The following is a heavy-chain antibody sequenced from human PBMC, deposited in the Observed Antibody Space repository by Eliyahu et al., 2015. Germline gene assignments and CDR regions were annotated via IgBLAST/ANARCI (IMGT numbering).Heavy chain of an antibody. CDR1: GFRFSDYA. CDR3: TKGGLPTPDDTFDN. Sequence: EVQLLESGGGLVQRGGSLRLSCSASGFRFSDYAMSWVRKAPGKGLEWVSAVSGSGGKTYYGDSMKGRCTISRDNSRYMVYLQINSLRVEDTATYYCTKGGLPTPDDTFDNWGQGTLVTVSS. V-gene: IGHV3-23*01. J-gene: IGHJ3*02. CDR2: VSGSGGKT. D-gene: IGHD4-11*01.